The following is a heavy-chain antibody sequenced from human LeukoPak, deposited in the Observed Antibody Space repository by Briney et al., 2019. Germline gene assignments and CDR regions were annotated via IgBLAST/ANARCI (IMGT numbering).Heavy chain of an antibody. CDR1: GYTFTSYA. CDR2: INTNTGNP. Sequence: GASVKVSCKASGYTFTSYAMNWVRQAPGQGLEWMGWINTNTGNPTYAQGFTGRFVFSLDTSVSTAYLQISSLKAEGTAVYYCARDATVTIAVAAGDAFDIWGQGTMVTVSS. CDR3: ARDATVTIAVAAGDAFDI. D-gene: IGHD6-19*01. J-gene: IGHJ3*02. V-gene: IGHV7-4-1*02.